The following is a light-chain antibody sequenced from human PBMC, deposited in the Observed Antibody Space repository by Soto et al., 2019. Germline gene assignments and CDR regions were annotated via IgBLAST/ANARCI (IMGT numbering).Light chain of an antibody. J-gene: IGKJ1*01. Sequence: IVMTQSPATLSVSPGERATLSCRASQSVSSNLAWYQQKPGQAPRLRIYGASTRATGSPARFSGSGSGTEFTLTISSLQSEDFPVYYCQHYNNWPPWTFGQWTKVEIK. V-gene: IGKV3-15*01. CDR2: GAS. CDR3: QHYNNWPPWT. CDR1: QSVSSN.